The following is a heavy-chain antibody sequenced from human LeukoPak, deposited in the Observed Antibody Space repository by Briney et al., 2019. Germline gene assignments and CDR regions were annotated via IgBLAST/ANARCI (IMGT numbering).Heavy chain of an antibody. CDR2: IWYDGNNK. Sequence: GGSLRLSCAASGFTFSSYGMHWVRQAPGKGLEWVAVIWYDGNNKYYADSVKGRFTISRDNTKNSLYLQMNSLRAEDTAVYYCARGFRAFDFWAQGTVVTVSS. CDR3: ARGFRAFDF. CDR1: GFTFSSYG. V-gene: IGHV3-33*01. J-gene: IGHJ3*01.